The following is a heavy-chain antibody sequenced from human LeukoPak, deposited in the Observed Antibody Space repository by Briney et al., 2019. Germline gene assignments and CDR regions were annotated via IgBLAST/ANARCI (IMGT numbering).Heavy chain of an antibody. CDR3: ARGYYYYMDV. CDR2: IYYSGST. CDR1: GGSISSSVYY. Sequence: SETLSLTCTVSGGSISSSVYYWGWIRQPPGKGLEWIGSIYYSGSTYYNPSLKSRVTISVDTSKNQFSLKLSSVTAADTAVYYCARGYYYYMDVWGKGTTVTVSS. V-gene: IGHV4-39*01. J-gene: IGHJ6*03.